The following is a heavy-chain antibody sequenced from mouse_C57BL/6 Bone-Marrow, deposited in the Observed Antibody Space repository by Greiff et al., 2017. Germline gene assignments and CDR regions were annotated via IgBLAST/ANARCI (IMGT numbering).Heavy chain of an antibody. CDR2: IWSGGST. D-gene: IGHD1-1*01. CDR1: GFSLTSYG. V-gene: IGHV2-2*01. J-gene: IGHJ2*01. CDR3: ARNSGGSSHYYFDY. Sequence: VQLQQSGPGLVQPSQSLSITCTVSGFSLTSYGVHWVRQSPGKGLEWLGVIWSGGSTDCNAAFIYRLSISKDNYNSQVFFKMNSLQADDTAIYYCARNSGGSSHYYFDYWGQGTTLTVSS.